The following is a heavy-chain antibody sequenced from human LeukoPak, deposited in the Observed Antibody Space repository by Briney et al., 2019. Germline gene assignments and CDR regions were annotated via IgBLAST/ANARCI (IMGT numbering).Heavy chain of an antibody. Sequence: VGSLRLSCAASGFTFSSYAMSWVRQAPGKGLEWVSAISGSGGSTYYADSVKGRFTISRDNSKNTLYLQMNSLRAEDTAVYYCAKALMPHYYDSSGYYHWGQGTLVTVSS. CDR3: AKALMPHYYDSSGYYH. V-gene: IGHV3-23*01. CDR2: ISGSGGST. J-gene: IGHJ5*02. CDR1: GFTFSSYA. D-gene: IGHD3-22*01.